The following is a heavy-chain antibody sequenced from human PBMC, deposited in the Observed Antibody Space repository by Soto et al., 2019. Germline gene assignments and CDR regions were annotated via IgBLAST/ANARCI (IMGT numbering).Heavy chain of an antibody. Sequence: SVKVSCKASGGTFSSYAISWVRQAPGQGLEWMGGIIPIFGTANYAQKFQSRVTITADESTSTAYMELSSLRSEDTAVYYCGRARYPRIVGAKAGSNWFDPWGQGTLVTVSS. CDR2: IIPIFGTA. CDR1: GGTFSSYA. V-gene: IGHV1-69*13. D-gene: IGHD1-26*01. CDR3: GRARYPRIVGAKAGSNWFDP. J-gene: IGHJ5*02.